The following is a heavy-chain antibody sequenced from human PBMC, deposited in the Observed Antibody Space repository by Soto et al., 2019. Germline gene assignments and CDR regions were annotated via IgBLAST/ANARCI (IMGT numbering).Heavy chain of an antibody. V-gene: IGHV4-38-2*02. Sequence: SETLSLTCAVSSYYISSGYYWGWIRQPPGEGLEWIGSIYHSGSTYYNPSLKSRVTISVDTSKNQFSLKLSSVTAADTAVYYCARDLGSGWYFDYYYYGMDVWGQGTTVTVS. CDR1: SYYISSGYY. CDR2: IYHSGST. J-gene: IGHJ6*01. D-gene: IGHD6-19*01. CDR3: ARDLGSGWYFDYYYYGMDV.